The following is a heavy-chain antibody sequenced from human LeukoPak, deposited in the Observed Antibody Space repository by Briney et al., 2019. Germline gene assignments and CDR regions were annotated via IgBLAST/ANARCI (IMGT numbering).Heavy chain of an antibody. CDR2: IYSGGST. V-gene: IGHV3-66*01. CDR3: ARDLDFDY. Sequence: GGSLRLSCAASGFTVSSNYMSWVRQAPGKGLEWVSVIYSGGSTYYVDPVKGRFTISRDNSKNTLYLQMNSLRAEDTAVYYCARDLDFDYWGQGTLVTVSS. CDR1: GFTVSSNY. J-gene: IGHJ4*02.